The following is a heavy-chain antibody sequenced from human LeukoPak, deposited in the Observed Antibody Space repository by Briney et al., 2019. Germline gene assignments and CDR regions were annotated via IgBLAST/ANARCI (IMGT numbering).Heavy chain of an antibody. J-gene: IGHJ4*02. Sequence: GGSLRLSCTGSGFPFSDAWMTWVRQAPEQGPEWVGRNKSKNGGGTIDYALSVKGRFTISRDDSKNTLYLQMNSLRTDDTAVYYCSKDLPLTRAWALNYWGQGALVTVSS. D-gene: IGHD2-2*01. V-gene: IGHV3-15*01. CDR1: GFPFSDAW. CDR3: SKDLPLTRAWALNY. CDR2: NKSKNGGGTI.